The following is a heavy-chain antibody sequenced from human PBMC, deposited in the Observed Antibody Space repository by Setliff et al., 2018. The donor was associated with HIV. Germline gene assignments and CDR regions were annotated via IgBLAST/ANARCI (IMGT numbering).Heavy chain of an antibody. Sequence: SVKVSCKTSGGTFSRYTITWVQQAPGQGLEWMGGIIPVVGVADYAQKFQGRVTITTDESTSTAYMEVNSLRSEDTAIYYCARESSYLGAFDIWGQGTMVTVSS. J-gene: IGHJ3*02. D-gene: IGHD1-26*01. V-gene: IGHV1-69*16. CDR2: IIPVVGVA. CDR3: ARESSYLGAFDI. CDR1: GGTFSRYT.